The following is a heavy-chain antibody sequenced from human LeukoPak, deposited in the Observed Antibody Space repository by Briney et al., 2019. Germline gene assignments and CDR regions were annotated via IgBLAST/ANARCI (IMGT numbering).Heavy chain of an antibody. CDR2: ISSSSSYI. J-gene: IGHJ4*02. D-gene: IGHD5-24*01. CDR3: ARAKYGVMATDDFDY. CDR1: GFTFSSYS. Sequence: GGSLRLSCAASGFTFSSYSMNWVRQAPGKGLEWVSSISSSSSYIYYADSVKGRFTISRDNAKNSLYLQMNSLRAEDTAVYYCARAKYGVMATDDFDYWGQGTLVTVSS. V-gene: IGHV3-21*01.